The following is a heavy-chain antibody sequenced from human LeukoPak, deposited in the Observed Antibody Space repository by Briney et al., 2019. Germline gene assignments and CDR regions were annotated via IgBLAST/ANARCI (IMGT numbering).Heavy chain of an antibody. D-gene: IGHD2-21*01. Sequence: SVKVSCKASGGTFSSYTISWVRQAPGQGLEWMGRIIPILGIANYAQKFQSRVTITADKSTSTAYMELSSLRSEDTAVYYCARDPSGVVIAITSPRGNWFDPWGQGTLVTVSS. J-gene: IGHJ5*02. CDR3: ARDPSGVVIAITSPRGNWFDP. V-gene: IGHV1-69*04. CDR2: IIPILGIA. CDR1: GGTFSSYT.